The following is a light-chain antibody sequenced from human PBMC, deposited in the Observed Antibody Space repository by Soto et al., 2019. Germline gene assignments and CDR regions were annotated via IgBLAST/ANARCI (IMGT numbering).Light chain of an antibody. J-gene: IGKJ1*01. V-gene: IGKV1-5*01. Sequence: DIQMTQSPSTLSGSVGDRVTITCRASQTISSWLAWYQQKPGKAPSLLIFDASTLHSGVPSRFSGSGSGTDFTLTISSLQPDDFATYYCQQFAISTTFGQGTKVEVK. CDR3: QQFAISTT. CDR1: QTISSW. CDR2: DAS.